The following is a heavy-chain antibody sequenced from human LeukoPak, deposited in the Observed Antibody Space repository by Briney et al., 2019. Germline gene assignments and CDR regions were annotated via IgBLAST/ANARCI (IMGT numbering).Heavy chain of an antibody. CDR1: GGSISSYY. J-gene: IGHJ6*02. D-gene: IGHD3-22*01. V-gene: IGHV4-59*01. CDR3: ARVGQGYYYDSSGYYPYYYGMDV. Sequence: SETLSLTCTVSGGSISSYYWSWIRQPPGKGLEWIGYIYYSGGTNYNPSLKSRVTISVDTSKNQFSLKLSSVTAADTAVYYCARVGQGYYYDSSGYYPYYYGMDVWGQGTTVTVSS. CDR2: IYYSGGT.